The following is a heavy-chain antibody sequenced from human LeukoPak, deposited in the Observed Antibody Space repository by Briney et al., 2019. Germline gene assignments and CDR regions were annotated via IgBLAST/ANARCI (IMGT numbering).Heavy chain of an antibody. D-gene: IGHD1-26*01. J-gene: IGHJ4*02. V-gene: IGHV3-74*01. CDR2: INTDGSIT. Sequence: GGSLRLSCAASGFTFSDYWIHWVRQAPGKGLVWVSRINTDGSITNYADSVKGRFTISRDNAKNSLYLQMNSLRAEDTAVYYCARVAGANDYWGQGTLVTVSS. CDR3: ARVAGANDY. CDR1: GFTFSDYW.